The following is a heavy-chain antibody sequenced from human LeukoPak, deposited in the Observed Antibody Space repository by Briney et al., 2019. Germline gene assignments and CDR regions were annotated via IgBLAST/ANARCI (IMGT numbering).Heavy chain of an antibody. Sequence: GRSLRLSCAASGFTFSYYGMHWVRQAPGKGLEWVAHIWFDGSDKYYADSVKGRFTISRDNSKNTLYLQMDSLRVEDTAVYYCARAMGSSSWSYSFNYYYYMDVWGKGTTVTVSS. D-gene: IGHD6-13*01. CDR1: GFTFSYYG. J-gene: IGHJ6*03. CDR3: ARAMGSSSWSYSFNYYYYMDV. V-gene: IGHV3-33*01. CDR2: IWFDGSDK.